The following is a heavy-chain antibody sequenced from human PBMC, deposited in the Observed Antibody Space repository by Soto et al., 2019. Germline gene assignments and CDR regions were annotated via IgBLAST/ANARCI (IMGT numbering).Heavy chain of an antibody. CDR3: ARHGAYSTSVYYYYGMDV. V-gene: IGHV4-39*01. J-gene: IGHJ6*02. CDR1: GGFINNSAYY. Sequence: QVHLQESGPGLVKPSETLSLTCTVSGGFINNSAYYWGWIRQPPGKGLDWIASGYYGGRTYYNPSLNSRVTLPLDTSKSRFSLELSSVTAADTAVYYCARHGAYSTSVYYYYGMDVWGQGTTVTVSS. D-gene: IGHD6-13*01. CDR2: GYYGGRT.